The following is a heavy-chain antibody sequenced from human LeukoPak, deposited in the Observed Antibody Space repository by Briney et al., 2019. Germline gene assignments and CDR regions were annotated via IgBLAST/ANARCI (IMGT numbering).Heavy chain of an antibody. CDR2: ISGSGGST. CDR1: GFTFSSYA. J-gene: IGHJ4*02. V-gene: IGHV3-23*01. D-gene: IGHD1-26*01. Sequence: GGSLRLSCAASGFTFSSYAMSRVRQAPGKGLEWVSAISGSGGSTYYADSVKGRFTISRDNSKNTLHLQMNSLRAEDTAVYYCAKDRVGATGYWGQGTLVTVSS. CDR3: AKDRVGATGY.